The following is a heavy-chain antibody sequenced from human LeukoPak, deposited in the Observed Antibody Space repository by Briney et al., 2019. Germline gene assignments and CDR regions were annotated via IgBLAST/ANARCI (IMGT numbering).Heavy chain of an antibody. D-gene: IGHD6-13*01. Sequence: GGSLRLSCAASGFTFSSYWMHWVRQAPGKGLVWVSRINSDGSSTSYADSVKGRFTISRDNAKNTLYLQMNSLRAEDTAVYYCARDSVGEQQLVAEDYYYYGMDVWGKGPTVPVSS. J-gene: IGHJ6*04. CDR3: ARDSVGEQQLVAEDYYYYGMDV. V-gene: IGHV3-74*01. CDR1: GFTFSSYW. CDR2: INSDGSST.